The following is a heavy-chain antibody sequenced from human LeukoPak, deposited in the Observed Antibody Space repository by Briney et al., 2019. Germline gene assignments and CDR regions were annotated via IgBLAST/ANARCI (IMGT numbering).Heavy chain of an antibody. CDR1: GFIFRNYW. V-gene: IGHV3-7*03. Sequence: GGSLRLSCAASGFIFRNYWMTWVRQAPGKGLEWVAKINQDGSETYYVDSVKGRFTISRDNVKSSLYLQTNSLRADDMAVYYCARGGGQQLEYWGQGALVTVSS. CDR2: INQDGSET. D-gene: IGHD6-13*01. J-gene: IGHJ4*02. CDR3: ARGGGQQLEY.